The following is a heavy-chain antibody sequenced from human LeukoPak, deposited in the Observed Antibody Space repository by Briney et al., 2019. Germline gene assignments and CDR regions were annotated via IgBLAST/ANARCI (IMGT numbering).Heavy chain of an antibody. J-gene: IGHJ4*02. CDR3: ARVRVGATSPYYFDY. D-gene: IGHD1-26*01. V-gene: IGHV4-4*02. CDR2: IYHSGSP. Sequence: SETLSLTCAVSGGSISSNNWWGWVRQPPGKGLEWIGEIYHSGSPNYNPSLKSRVTISVDKSRNHFSLNLSSVTAADTAVYYCARVRVGATSPYYFDYWGQGTLVTVSS. CDR1: GGSISSNNW.